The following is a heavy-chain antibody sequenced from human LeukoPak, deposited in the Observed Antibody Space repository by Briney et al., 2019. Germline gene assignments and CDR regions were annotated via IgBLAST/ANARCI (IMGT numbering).Heavy chain of an antibody. J-gene: IGHJ3*02. CDR3: ARGGYCGGDCYEGDDAFDI. CDR2: IYYSGST. V-gene: IGHV4-59*01. D-gene: IGHD2-21*02. CDR1: GGSICSYY. Sequence: SETLSLTCTVSGGSICSYYWSWIRQPPGKGLEWIGYIYYSGSTNYNPSLKSRVTISVDTSKNQFSLKLSSVTAADTAVYYCARGGYCGGDCYEGDDAFDIWGQGTMVTVSS.